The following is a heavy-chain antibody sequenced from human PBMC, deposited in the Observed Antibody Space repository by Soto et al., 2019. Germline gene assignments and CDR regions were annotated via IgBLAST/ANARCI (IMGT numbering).Heavy chain of an antibody. CDR1: GYTLTELS. CDR2: FDPEYGEK. Sequence: ASVNVSCKVSGYTLTELSMHWVRQAPGKGLEWMGGFDPEYGEKIYAQKFQGRVTMTEDTSTDTAYMELSSLRSEDTAVYYCAMRGFGGKTRGYWVDAWGQGPLVTV. D-gene: IGHD3-16*01. J-gene: IGHJ5*02. CDR3: AMRGFGGKTRGYWVDA. V-gene: IGHV1-24*01.